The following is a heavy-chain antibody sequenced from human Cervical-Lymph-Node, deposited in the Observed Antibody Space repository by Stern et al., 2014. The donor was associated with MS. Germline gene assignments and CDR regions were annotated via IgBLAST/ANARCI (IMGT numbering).Heavy chain of an antibody. CDR2: IRSKANGYTT. V-gene: IGHV3-73*01. CDR3: TRLMSYDAFDI. CDR1: GFIFSGTA. Sequence: EVQLVESGGGLVQPGGSLKLSCAASGFIFSGTAMHWVRKASGKGLEWVGRIRSKANGYTTAYAASVKGRFTVSRDDSKKTAFLQMNSLKTEDTAVYYCTRLMSYDAFDIWGQGTVVTVSS. D-gene: IGHD2-8*01. J-gene: IGHJ3*02.